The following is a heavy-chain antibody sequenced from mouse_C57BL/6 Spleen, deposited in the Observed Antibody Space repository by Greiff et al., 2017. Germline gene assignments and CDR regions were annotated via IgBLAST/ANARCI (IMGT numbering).Heavy chain of an antibody. D-gene: IGHD3-3*01. J-gene: IGHJ4*01. CDR2: IDPEDGDT. V-gene: IGHV14-1*01. Sequence: EVQLQQSGAELVRPGASVQLSCTASGFNINDYYLHWVKQRPEQGLEWIGRIDPEDGDTEYAPKFQGKATMTAYTSSNTAYLQLSSLTSEDTAVYYCTTGTDYAMDYWGQGTSVTGSS. CDR3: TTGTDYAMDY. CDR1: GFNINDYY.